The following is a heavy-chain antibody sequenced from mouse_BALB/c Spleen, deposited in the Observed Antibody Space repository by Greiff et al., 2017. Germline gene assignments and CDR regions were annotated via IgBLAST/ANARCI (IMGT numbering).Heavy chain of an antibody. V-gene: IGHV1-69*02. Sequence: QVQLQQPGAELVKPGASVKLSCKASGYTFTSYWMHWVKQRPGQGLEWIGEIDPSDSYTNYNQKFKGKATLTVDKSSSTAYMQLSSLTSEDSAVYYCARYGNYYAMDYGGQGTAVTVSA. CDR3: ARYGNYYAMDY. J-gene: IGHJ4*01. D-gene: IGHD2-1*01. CDR2: IDPSDSYT. CDR1: GYTFTSYW.